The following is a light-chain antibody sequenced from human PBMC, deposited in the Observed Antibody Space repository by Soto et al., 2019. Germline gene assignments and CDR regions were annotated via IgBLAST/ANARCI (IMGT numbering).Light chain of an antibody. Sequence: EIVLTQSPGTLSLSPGERATLSCRASQNVSRSSLAWYQQKPGQTPRFLISGASSRATGISDRFSGSGSGTDFTLTISRLEPEDFAVYYCQQYAGPPLTFGQGTKLEIK. J-gene: IGKJ2*01. CDR3: QQYAGPPLT. V-gene: IGKV3-20*01. CDR1: QNVSRSS. CDR2: GAS.